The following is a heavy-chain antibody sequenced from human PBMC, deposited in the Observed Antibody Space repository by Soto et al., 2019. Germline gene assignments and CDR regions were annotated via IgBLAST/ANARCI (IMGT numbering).Heavy chain of an antibody. Sequence: GGSLRLSCAASGFTFSSYAMSWVRQAPGKGLEWVSAISGSGGSTYYADSVKGRFTISRDNSKNTLYLQMNSLRAEDTAVYYCAKGTIAYSSSSPVSWVYFQHWGQGTLVTVSS. CDR1: GFTFSSYA. CDR2: ISGSGGST. J-gene: IGHJ1*01. V-gene: IGHV3-23*01. D-gene: IGHD6-6*01. CDR3: AKGTIAYSSSSPVSWVYFQH.